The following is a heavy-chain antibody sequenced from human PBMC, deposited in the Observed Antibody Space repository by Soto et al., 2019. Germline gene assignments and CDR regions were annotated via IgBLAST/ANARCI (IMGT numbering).Heavy chain of an antibody. D-gene: IGHD3-22*01. CDR3: ARHRGPMTSENWFDP. CDR2: ISAYNGHT. V-gene: IGHV1-18*01. J-gene: IGHJ5*02. CDR1: GYAFTTYG. Sequence: QVHLVQSGAEVKKPGASVKVSCEASGYAFTTYGISWVRQARGQGLEWMGWISAYNGHTNYAQNFQGRLTLTTDTSTGTAYMKLRNLSSDDTAVYYFARHRGPMTSENWFDPWGQGTQVTVSS.